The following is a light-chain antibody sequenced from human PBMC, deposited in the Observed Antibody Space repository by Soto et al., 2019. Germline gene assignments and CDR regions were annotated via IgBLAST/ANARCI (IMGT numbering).Light chain of an antibody. CDR2: AAS. CDR1: QGINNF. V-gene: IGKV1-27*01. CDR3: QKYDTAPLT. J-gene: IGKJ4*01. Sequence: DVQMTQSPSSLSASVGDRVTITCRASQGINNFVAWYQQKPGKVPKVLISAASTLQSGVPSRFSGSGSGTEFTLTISSLQPEDVATYFCQKYDTAPLTFGGGTKVESK.